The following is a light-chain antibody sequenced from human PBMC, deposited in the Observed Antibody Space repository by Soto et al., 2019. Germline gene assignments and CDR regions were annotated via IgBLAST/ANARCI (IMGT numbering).Light chain of an antibody. J-gene: IGKJ4*01. CDR1: QSVSSN. V-gene: IGKV3-15*01. Sequence: EIVMTQSPATLSVSPGGGATLSCRASQSVSSNLAWYQQKPGQAPGLLIYGTSTRATGIPARFSGSGSGTEFTLTISSLQSEDFAVYYCQQYKSWPLTFGGGTKVDI. CDR2: GTS. CDR3: QQYKSWPLT.